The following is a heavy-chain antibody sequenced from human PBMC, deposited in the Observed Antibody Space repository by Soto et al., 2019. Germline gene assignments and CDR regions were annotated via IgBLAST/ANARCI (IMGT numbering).Heavy chain of an antibody. D-gene: IGHD4-17*01. V-gene: IGHV4-38-2*01. J-gene: IGHJ5*02. CDR2: IYHSGST. CDR3: ARGAATVTPGWFDP. Sequence: SETLSLTCAVSGYSISSGYYWGWIRQPPGKGLEWIASIYHSGSTYYNPSLKSRVTISVDTSKNQFSLKLSSVTAADTAVYYCARGAATVTPGWFDPWGQGTLVTVSS. CDR1: GYSISSGYY.